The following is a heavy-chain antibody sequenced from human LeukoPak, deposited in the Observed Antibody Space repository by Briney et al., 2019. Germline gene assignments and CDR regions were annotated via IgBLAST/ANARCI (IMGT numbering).Heavy chain of an antibody. D-gene: IGHD4/OR15-4a*01. J-gene: IGHJ4*02. Sequence: PGGSLRLSCAASGFTFSSDAMSWVRQAPGKGLEWVSVISGSGDITYYADSVKGRFTISRDNSKNTLYLQMNSLRAEDTAVYYCAKRAGYYFDYWGQGTLVTVSS. CDR1: GFTFSSDA. CDR3: AKRAGYYFDY. CDR2: ISGSGDIT. V-gene: IGHV3-23*01.